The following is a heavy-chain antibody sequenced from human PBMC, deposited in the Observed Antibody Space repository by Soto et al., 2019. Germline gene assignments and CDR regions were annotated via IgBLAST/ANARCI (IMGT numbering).Heavy chain of an antibody. CDR3: GCRVEDISYDYYGMDV. V-gene: IGHV4-4*02. Sequence: SETLSLTCAVSGGSVRSNNWGFWVRQPPGRGLEGIGEIHHRESTNLNPSLKSRVTISVDRSKNEFSLKVKSVTAADTAVYYCGCRVEDISYDYYGMDVWGQGTTVTVSS. CDR2: IHHREST. CDR1: GGSVRSNNW. D-gene: IGHD2-15*01. J-gene: IGHJ6*02.